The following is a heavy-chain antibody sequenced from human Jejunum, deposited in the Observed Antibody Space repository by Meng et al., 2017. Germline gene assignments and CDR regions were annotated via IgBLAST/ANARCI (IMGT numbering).Heavy chain of an antibody. D-gene: IGHD1-14*01. V-gene: IGHV4-34*01. CDR1: GGSFSGYY. J-gene: IGHJ4*02. Sequence: QGQLQQWGAGLLKPSETLSLTCAVYGGSFSGYYWTWFRQPPGKGLEWIGEINHNGSPYYNPSLNNRVTMSVDTSKNQLSLKLSSVTAADTAVYYCAIGGPGPRLLNWGQGTLVTVSS. CDR2: INHNGSP. CDR3: AIGGPGPRLLN.